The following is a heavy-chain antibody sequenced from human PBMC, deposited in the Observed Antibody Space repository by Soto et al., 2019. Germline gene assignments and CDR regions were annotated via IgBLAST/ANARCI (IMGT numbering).Heavy chain of an antibody. CDR2: IEPSDSST. Sequence: LKISCQASGYNFGMYSISWVRQVPGKGLEWVGKIEPSDSSTIYSPSFQGHVTISVDKSINTAYLQWRSLRASDTAMYFCAVLNYFDPWGQGSLVTVSS. CDR1: GYNFGMYS. CDR3: AVLNYFDP. V-gene: IGHV5-10-1*01. J-gene: IGHJ5*02. D-gene: IGHD4-4*01.